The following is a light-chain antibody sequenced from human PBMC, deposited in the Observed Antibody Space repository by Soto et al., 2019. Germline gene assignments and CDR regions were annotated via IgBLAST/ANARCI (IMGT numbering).Light chain of an antibody. CDR3: PHENNYWT. J-gene: IGKJ1*01. V-gene: IGKV1-5*03. CDR2: KAS. CDR1: QSISTW. Sequence: DIQMTQAPSTLSASVGDRVTITCRAIQSISTWLAWYQQKPWTAPKLLSYKASSLKSGVPSRFSGSGSGTEFTITITSQKPDDFATQYCPHENNYWTFGQGTKVEIK.